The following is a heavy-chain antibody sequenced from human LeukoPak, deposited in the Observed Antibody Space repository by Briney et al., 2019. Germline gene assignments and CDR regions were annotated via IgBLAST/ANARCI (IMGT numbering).Heavy chain of an antibody. Sequence: ASVKVSCKASGYTFTGYYMHWVRQAPGQGLEWMGWINPNSGGTNYAQKFQGRVTMTRDTSISTAYMELSRLRSDDTAVYYCAREAVGATMGFDYWGQGTLVTVSS. CDR1: GYTFTGYY. CDR3: AREAVGATMGFDY. D-gene: IGHD1-26*01. V-gene: IGHV1-2*02. CDR2: INPNSGGT. J-gene: IGHJ4*02.